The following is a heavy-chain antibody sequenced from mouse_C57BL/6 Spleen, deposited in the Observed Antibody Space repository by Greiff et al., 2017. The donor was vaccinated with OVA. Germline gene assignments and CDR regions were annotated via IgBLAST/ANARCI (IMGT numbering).Heavy chain of an antibody. CDR3: AGVVARETWFAY. D-gene: IGHD1-1*01. V-gene: IGHV8-12*01. Sequence: QVTLKVSGPGILQSSQTLSLTCSFSGFSLSTSGMGVGWIRQPSGKGLEWLAHIYWDDDKCYNPSLKSRLTISKETSRNQVFLKITSVDTADTVTYYCAGVVARETWFAYWGQGTLVTVSA. J-gene: IGHJ3*01. CDR1: GFSLSTSGMG. CDR2: IYWDDDK.